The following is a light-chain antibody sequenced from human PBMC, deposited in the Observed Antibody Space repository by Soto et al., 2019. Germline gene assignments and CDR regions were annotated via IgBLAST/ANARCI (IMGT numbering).Light chain of an antibody. CDR1: SSDVVGYNY. CDR2: DVS. V-gene: IGLV2-14*01. Sequence: QSALTQPASVSGSPGQSITISCTGTSSDVVGYNYVSWYQQHPGKAPKLMIYDVSNRPSGVSTRFSGSKSGNTASLTISGLQAEDEADYYCSSYTSSSTPFVFGTGTKLTVL. CDR3: SSYTSSSTPFV. J-gene: IGLJ1*01.